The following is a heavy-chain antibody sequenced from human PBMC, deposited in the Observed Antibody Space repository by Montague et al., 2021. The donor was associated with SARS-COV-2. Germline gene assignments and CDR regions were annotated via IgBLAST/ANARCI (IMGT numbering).Heavy chain of an antibody. D-gene: IGHD3-9*01. Sequence: SLRLSLSASGFTFSSYGMNWVRQAPGKGLEWVSYISSSSSTVYYADSVKGRFTISRDNAKNSRYLQMNSLRDEDTAVYYCARDPRYFDWLFRSDYYYGMDVWGQGTTVTVSS. CDR3: ARDPRYFDWLFRSDYYYGMDV. CDR2: ISSSSSTV. CDR1: GFTFSSYG. V-gene: IGHV3-48*02. J-gene: IGHJ6*02.